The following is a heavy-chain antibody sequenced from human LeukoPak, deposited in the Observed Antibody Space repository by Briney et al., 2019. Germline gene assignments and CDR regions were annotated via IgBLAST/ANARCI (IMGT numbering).Heavy chain of an antibody. CDR2: INRDGSEK. Sequence: GGSLRLSCAASGFTFSAYWMSWVRQAPGKGLELVANINRDGSEKRYVDSVKGRFTISRDNAKNSLYLELSSLKVDDTAVYYCARALVGDGASAYWGQGTLVTVSS. V-gene: IGHV3-7*05. D-gene: IGHD4/OR15-4a*01. CDR1: GFTFSAYW. CDR3: ARALVGDGASAY. J-gene: IGHJ4*02.